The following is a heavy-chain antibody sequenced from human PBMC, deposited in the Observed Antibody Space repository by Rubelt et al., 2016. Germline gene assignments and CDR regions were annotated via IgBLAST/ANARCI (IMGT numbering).Heavy chain of an antibody. CDR3: ARRGFRRPDYYPLEY. D-gene: IGHD1-26*01. Sequence: QVQLQESGPGLVKTSETLFLTCTVSGGSISSNIYYWAWIRQAPGKGLEWIGEINHSGTTNNNPSLKSRVTTSVDTSKKQYSLKRRSVTAADTAVYYCARRGFRRPDYYPLEYWGQGALVTVSS. CDR2: INHSGTT. V-gene: IGHV4-39*07. J-gene: IGHJ4*02. CDR1: GGSISSNIYY.